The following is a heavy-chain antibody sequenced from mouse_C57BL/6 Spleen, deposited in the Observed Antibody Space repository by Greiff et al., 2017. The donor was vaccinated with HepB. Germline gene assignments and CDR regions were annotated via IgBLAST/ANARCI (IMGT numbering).Heavy chain of an antibody. V-gene: IGHV14-3*01. Sequence: EVQLQQSVAELVRPGASVKLSCTASGFNIKNTYMHWVKQRPEQGLEWIGRIDPANGNTKYAPKFQGKATITADTASNTAYLQLSSLTSEDTAIYYCANPPITTVVDWYFDVWGTGTTVTVSS. CDR1: GFNIKNTY. J-gene: IGHJ1*03. CDR2: IDPANGNT. CDR3: ANPPITTVVDWYFDV. D-gene: IGHD1-1*01.